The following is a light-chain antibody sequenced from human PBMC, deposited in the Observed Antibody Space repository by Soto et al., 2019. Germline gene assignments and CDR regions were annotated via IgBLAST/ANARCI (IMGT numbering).Light chain of an antibody. V-gene: IGKV3-11*01. CDR3: QQRNNWPLT. J-gene: IGKJ4*01. CDR2: EAS. CDR1: QSVGSH. Sequence: EIVLTQSPCTLSLSPGERATISCRASQSVGSHLAWYQQKPGQAPRIVIYEASNRATGIPARFSGSGSGTDFTLTISSLEPEDLAVYYCQQRNNWPLTFGGGTKVEI.